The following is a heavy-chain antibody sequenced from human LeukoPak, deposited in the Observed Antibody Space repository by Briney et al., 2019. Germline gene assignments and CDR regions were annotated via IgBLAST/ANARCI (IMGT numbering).Heavy chain of an antibody. V-gene: IGHV3-9*01. CDR1: GFTFDDYA. D-gene: IGHD3-10*01. CDR3: AKDMAPDYYGSGSLYSRHSYQYGVDV. J-gene: IGHJ6*02. CDR2: ISWNSNDI. Sequence: GGSLRLSCAASGFTFDDYAMHWARQAPGKGLEWVSGISWNSNDIGYADSVKGRFTMSRDNAKNSLYLEMNSLRAEDTALYFCAKDMAPDYYGSGSLYSRHSYQYGVDVWGQGTTVTVSS.